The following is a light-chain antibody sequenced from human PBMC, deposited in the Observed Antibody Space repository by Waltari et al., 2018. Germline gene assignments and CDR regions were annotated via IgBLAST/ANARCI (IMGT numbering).Light chain of an antibody. Sequence: SYVVTQPPSVSVAPGETATITCGGDHIGTYRVHWYQQKPGQAPVLVIFYDRDRPSGIPDRFSGSNSGNTATLTISRVEAGDEARYYCHVWHPHVDPGVFGTGTEVTVL. CDR2: YDR. J-gene: IGLJ1*01. CDR1: HIGTYR. V-gene: IGLV3-21*04. CDR3: HVWHPHVDPGV.